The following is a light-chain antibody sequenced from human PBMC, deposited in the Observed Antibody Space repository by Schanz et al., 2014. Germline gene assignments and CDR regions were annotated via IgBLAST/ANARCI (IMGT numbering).Light chain of an antibody. CDR3: HQYYGSPYT. Sequence: DIVMTQSPDSLAVSVGERATINCKSSQSVLHTSNSKSYLAWYQQKPGQPPKLLIHWASTQESGVPDRFSGSGSATDFTLTVSRLQPEDVAVYYCHQYYGSPYTFGQGTKLEIK. J-gene: IGKJ2*01. CDR2: WAS. CDR1: QSVLHTSNSKSY. V-gene: IGKV4-1*01.